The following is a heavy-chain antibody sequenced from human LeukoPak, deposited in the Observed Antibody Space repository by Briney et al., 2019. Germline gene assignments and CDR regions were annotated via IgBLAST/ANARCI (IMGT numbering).Heavy chain of an antibody. J-gene: IGHJ6*02. CDR3: AKALRTGYYYYYGMDV. Sequence: GGSLRLSCAASGFTFSSYAMSWVRQAPGKGPEWVSAISGSGGSTYYADSVKGRFTISRDNSKNTLYLQMNSLRAEDTAVYYCAKALRTGYYYYYGMDVWGQGTTVTVSS. D-gene: IGHD3-10*01. CDR1: GFTFSSYA. V-gene: IGHV3-23*01. CDR2: ISGSGGST.